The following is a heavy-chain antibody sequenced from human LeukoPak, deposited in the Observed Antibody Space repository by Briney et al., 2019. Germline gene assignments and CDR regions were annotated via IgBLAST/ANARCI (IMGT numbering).Heavy chain of an antibody. J-gene: IGHJ4*02. Sequence: AGGSLRLSCAASQFPFSDYYMSWIRQAPGKGLEWISYITSSGSTTYYAESVKGRFTISRDNAKNSLYLQMNSLRADDTAVYYCARVQGVSRPYYSDFWGRGTLVTVSS. CDR3: ARVQGVSRPYYSDF. CDR1: QFPFSDYY. CDR2: ITSSGSTT. V-gene: IGHV3-11*01. D-gene: IGHD3-10*01.